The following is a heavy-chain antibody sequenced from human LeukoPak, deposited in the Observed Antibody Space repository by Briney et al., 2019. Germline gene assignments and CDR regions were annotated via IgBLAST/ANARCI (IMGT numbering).Heavy chain of an antibody. CDR3: ARGYCSGGSCYYYYYMDV. Sequence: GGSLRLSCAASGFTFSSYAMSWVRQAPGKGLECVSHIRGSADSTYYSDSVKGRFTISRDNPRNTLYLQMNSLRAEDTAVYYCARGYCSGGSCYYYYYMDVWGKGTTVTVSS. V-gene: IGHV3-23*01. J-gene: IGHJ6*03. D-gene: IGHD2-15*01. CDR2: IRGSADST. CDR1: GFTFSSYA.